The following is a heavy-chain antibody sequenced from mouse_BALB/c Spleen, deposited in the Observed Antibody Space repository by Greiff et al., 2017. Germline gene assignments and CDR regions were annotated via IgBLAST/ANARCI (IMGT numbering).Heavy chain of an antibody. J-gene: IGHJ4*01. CDR2: ISSGGST. V-gene: IGHV5-6-5*01. CDR3: ARDHAMDY. Sequence: DVMLVESGGGLVKPGGSLKLSCAASGFTFSSYAMSWVRQTPEKRLEWVASISSGGSTYYPDSVKGRFTISRDNARNILYLQMSSLRSEDTAMYYCARDHAMDYWGQGTSVTVSS. CDR1: GFTFSSYA.